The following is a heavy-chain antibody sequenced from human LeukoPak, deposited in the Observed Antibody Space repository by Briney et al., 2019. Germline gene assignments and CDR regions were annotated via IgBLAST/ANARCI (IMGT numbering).Heavy chain of an antibody. CDR3: ARFYGSGSYYLKNYYFDY. CDR2: IYHSGST. CDR1: GYSISSGYY. J-gene: IGHJ4*02. V-gene: IGHV4-38-2*01. D-gene: IGHD3-10*01. Sequence: PSETLSLTCAVSGYSISSGYYWGWIRQPPGKGLEWIGSIYHSGSTYYNPSLKSRVTISVDTSKNQFSLKLSSVTAADTAVYYCARFYGSGSYYLKNYYFDYWGQGTLVTVSS.